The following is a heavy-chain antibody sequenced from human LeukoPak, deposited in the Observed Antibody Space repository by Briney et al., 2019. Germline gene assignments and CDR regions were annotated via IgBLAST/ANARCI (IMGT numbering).Heavy chain of an antibody. V-gene: IGHV4-61*05. CDR3: ARHGYDSSGWYYFDY. Sequence: PSETLSLTCTVSGGSISSSRYYWGWIRQPPGKGLEWIGYIYYSGSTNYNPSLRSRVTISVDTSKNQFSLKLNSVTAADTAVYYCARHGYDSSGWYYFDYWGQGTLVTVSS. D-gene: IGHD6-19*01. J-gene: IGHJ4*02. CDR1: GGSISSSRYY. CDR2: IYYSGST.